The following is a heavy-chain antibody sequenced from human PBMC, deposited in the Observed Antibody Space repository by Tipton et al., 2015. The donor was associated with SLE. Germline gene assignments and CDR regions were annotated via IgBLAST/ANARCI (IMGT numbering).Heavy chain of an antibody. Sequence: SLRLSCAASGFTFSGYTMSWVRQAPGKGLEWVANIKQGGSEKYYVDSVKGRFTISRDNAKNSLYLQMNSLRAEDTAVYYCANLYYDFWSGYLQDAFDIWGQGTMVTVSS. CDR3: ANLYYDFWSGYLQDAFDI. CDR2: IKQGGSEK. V-gene: IGHV3-7*01. CDR1: GFTFSGYT. D-gene: IGHD3-3*01. J-gene: IGHJ3*02.